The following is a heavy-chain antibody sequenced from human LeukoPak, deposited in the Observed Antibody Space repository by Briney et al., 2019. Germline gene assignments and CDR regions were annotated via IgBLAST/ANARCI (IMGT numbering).Heavy chain of an antibody. J-gene: IGHJ6*02. Sequence: SETLSLTCTVSGGSISSYYWSWIRQPPGKGLEWIGYIYYSGSTNYNPSLKSRVTISVDTSKNQFSLKLSSVTAADTAVYYCARHRHYDILTGHYYYYGMDVWGQGTTVTVSS. V-gene: IGHV4-59*08. D-gene: IGHD3-9*01. CDR2: IYYSGST. CDR3: ARHRHYDILTGHYYYYGMDV. CDR1: GGSISSYY.